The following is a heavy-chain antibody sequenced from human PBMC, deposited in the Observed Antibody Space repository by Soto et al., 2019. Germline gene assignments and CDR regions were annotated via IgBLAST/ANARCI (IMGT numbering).Heavy chain of an antibody. Sequence: NPGGSLRLSCAASGFSFSSDSMGWVRQAPGKGLEWVSSISSSGSFKNYADSVKGRFTISRDNSKNSLYLQMNSLKDEDTAVYYCARDPPTGTTLDWVDSWGQGTLVTVS. J-gene: IGHJ5*01. CDR2: ISSSGSFK. CDR3: ARDPPTGTTLDWVDS. V-gene: IGHV3-21*01. CDR1: GFSFSSDS. D-gene: IGHD1-7*01.